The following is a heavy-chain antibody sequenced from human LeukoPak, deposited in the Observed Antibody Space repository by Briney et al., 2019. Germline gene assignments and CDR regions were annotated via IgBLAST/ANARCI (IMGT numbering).Heavy chain of an antibody. CDR2: ISSSSSYI. D-gene: IGHD3-16*02. Sequence: NPGGSLRLSCAASGFTFSSYSMNWVRQAPGKGLEWVSSISSSSSYIYYADSVKGRFTISRDNAKNSLYLQMNSLRAEDTAVYYCARAPMITFGGVIVRDYWGQGTLVTVSS. J-gene: IGHJ4*02. CDR1: GFTFSSYS. V-gene: IGHV3-21*01. CDR3: ARAPMITFGGVIVRDY.